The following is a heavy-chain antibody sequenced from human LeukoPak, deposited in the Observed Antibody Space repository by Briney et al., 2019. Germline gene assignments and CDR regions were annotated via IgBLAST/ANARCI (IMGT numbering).Heavy chain of an antibody. J-gene: IGHJ3*02. CDR1: GFTVSSNY. V-gene: IGHV3-7*03. Sequence: PGGSLRLSCAASGFTVSSNYMSWVRQAPGKGLEWVANIKQDGSMQYYVDSVKGRFTISRDNAKNSLYLQMNSLRAEDTAVYYCAREGDAFDIWGQGTRVTVSS. CDR3: AREGDAFDI. CDR2: IKQDGSMQ.